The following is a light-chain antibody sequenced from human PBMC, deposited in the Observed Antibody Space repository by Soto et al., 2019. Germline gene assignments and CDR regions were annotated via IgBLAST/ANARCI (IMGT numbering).Light chain of an antibody. Sequence: EIVLTQSPATLSLSPGERATLSCRASQSVSSYLAWYQQKPGQAPRLLIYDASNRATGIPARFSGSGSGTDFTLTFSSLEPEDFAVYYCQQRSNWPSYTFGQGTKLEIK. V-gene: IGKV3-11*01. CDR2: DAS. CDR1: QSVSSY. CDR3: QQRSNWPSYT. J-gene: IGKJ2*01.